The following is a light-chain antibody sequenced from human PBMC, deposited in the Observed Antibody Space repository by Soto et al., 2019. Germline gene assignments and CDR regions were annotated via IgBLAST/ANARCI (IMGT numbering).Light chain of an antibody. CDR1: QAVSSSS. V-gene: IGKV3-20*01. CDR2: GAS. Sequence: EIVLTQSPGTLSLSPGERATLSCRASQAVSSSSLAWYQQKPDQAPRLLIYGASSRATGIPDRFSGSGSGTDFTLTISRLEPEDFAVYYCQQYGSFPRTFGQGTKVDIK. J-gene: IGKJ1*01. CDR3: QQYGSFPRT.